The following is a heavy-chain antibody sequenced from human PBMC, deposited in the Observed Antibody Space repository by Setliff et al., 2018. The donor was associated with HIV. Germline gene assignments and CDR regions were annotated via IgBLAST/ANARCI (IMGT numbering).Heavy chain of an antibody. CDR3: ARDPSNTSGWLPYYDY. CDR2: ISAYNGNT. D-gene: IGHD6-19*01. V-gene: IGHV1-18*01. Sequence: ASVKVSCKASGYTFTSYGISWVRQAPGQGLEWMGWISAYNGNTNYAQQLQGRVTLTTDTSTSTAYMELRSLRSDDTAVYYCARDPSNTSGWLPYYDYWGQGTLVTVSS. J-gene: IGHJ4*02. CDR1: GYTFTSYG.